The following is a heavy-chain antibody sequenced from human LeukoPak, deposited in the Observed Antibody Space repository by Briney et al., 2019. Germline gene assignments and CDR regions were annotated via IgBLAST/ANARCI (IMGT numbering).Heavy chain of an antibody. D-gene: IGHD3-10*01. CDR1: GFTFSSYW. Sequence: GGSLRLSCAASGFTFSSYWMTWVRQAPGKGLEWVANIKRDGSEKYYVDSVKGRFTFSRDNAKNSLYLQMDSLRAEDTAVYYCARDKSAGADTGSSFYYWGQGALVTVSS. V-gene: IGHV3-7*03. CDR2: IKRDGSEK. J-gene: IGHJ4*02. CDR3: ARDKSAGADTGSSFYY.